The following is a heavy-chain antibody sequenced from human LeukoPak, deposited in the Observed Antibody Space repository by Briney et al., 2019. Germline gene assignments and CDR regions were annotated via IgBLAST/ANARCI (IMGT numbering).Heavy chain of an antibody. CDR2: IIPMFGTA. Sequence: ASVKVSCKASGGTFSSYAISWVRQAPGQGLGWMGGIIPMFGTANYAQKFQGRVTITADKSTSTAYMELSSLRSEDTAVYYCARDPPGRPYSSSSYGWGQGTLVTVSS. CDR3: ARDPPGRPYSSSSYG. CDR1: GGTFSSYA. V-gene: IGHV1-69*06. D-gene: IGHD6-6*01. J-gene: IGHJ4*02.